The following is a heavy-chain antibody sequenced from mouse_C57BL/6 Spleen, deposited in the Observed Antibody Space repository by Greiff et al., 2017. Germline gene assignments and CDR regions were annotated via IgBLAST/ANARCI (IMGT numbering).Heavy chain of an antibody. V-gene: IGHV1-50*01. CDR2: IDPSDSYT. CDR3: ARGEDSSGYVGY. D-gene: IGHD3-2*02. J-gene: IGHJ2*01. Sequence: QVHVKQPGAELVKPGASVKLSCKASGYTFTSYWMQWVKQRPGQGLEWIGEIDPSDSYTNYNQKFKGKATLTVDTSSSTAYMQLSSLTSEDSAVYYCARGEDSSGYVGYWGQGTTLTVSS. CDR1: GYTFTSYW.